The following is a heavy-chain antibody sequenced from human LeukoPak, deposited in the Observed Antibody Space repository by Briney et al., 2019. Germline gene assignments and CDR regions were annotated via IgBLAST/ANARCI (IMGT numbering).Heavy chain of an antibody. CDR2: IYYSGST. J-gene: IGHJ4*02. D-gene: IGHD3-22*01. V-gene: IGHV4-59*08. CDR3: ARQHGYDSSGYYYDLDY. Sequence: SETLSLTCTVSGGSISSYYWSWIRQPPGKGLEWIGYIYYSGSTNYNPSLKSRVTISVDTSKNQFSLKLSSVTAADTAVYHCARQHGYDSSGYYYDLDYWGQGTLVTVSS. CDR1: GGSISSYY.